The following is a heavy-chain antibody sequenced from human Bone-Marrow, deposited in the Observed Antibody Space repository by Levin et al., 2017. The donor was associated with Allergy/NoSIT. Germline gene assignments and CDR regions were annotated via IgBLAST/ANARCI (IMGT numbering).Heavy chain of an antibody. CDR1: GFTFSSYG. CDR2: ISYDGSNK. J-gene: IGHJ4*02. CDR3: AKGGAYYDILTGYLPHFDY. Sequence: GGSLRLSCAASGFTFSSYGTHWVRQAPGKGLEWVAVISYDGSNKYYADSVKGRFTISRDNSKNTLYLQMNSLRAEDTAVYYCAKGGAYYDILTGYLPHFDYWGQGTLVTVSS. V-gene: IGHV3-30*18. D-gene: IGHD3-9*01.